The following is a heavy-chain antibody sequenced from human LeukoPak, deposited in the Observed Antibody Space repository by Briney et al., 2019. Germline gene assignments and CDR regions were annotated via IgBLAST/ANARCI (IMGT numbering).Heavy chain of an antibody. CDR1: GGSFSGYY. CDR3: ARVGDHSSEDWFDP. D-gene: IGHD3-22*01. Sequence: SETLSLTCAVYGGSFSGYYWSWIRQPPGKGLEWIGEINHSGSTNYNPSLKSRVTISVDTSKNQYSLKLSSVTAADTAVYYCARVGDHSSEDWFDPWGQGTLVTVSS. J-gene: IGHJ5*02. CDR2: INHSGST. V-gene: IGHV4-34*01.